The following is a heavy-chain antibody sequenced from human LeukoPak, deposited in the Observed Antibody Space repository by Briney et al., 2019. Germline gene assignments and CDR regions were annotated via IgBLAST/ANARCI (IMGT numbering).Heavy chain of an antibody. Sequence: GVSVKVSCKPSGHTVSAYYMHRVREAPGHGREWMGRINLNIGVTNHAQKFQGRATKTSDTSISTAYMELSRLRSDDAAVYYCARDVGATNAFDIWGQGTMVTVSS. J-gene: IGHJ3*02. CDR1: GHTVSAYY. D-gene: IGHD1-26*01. CDR2: INLNIGVT. V-gene: IGHV1-2*06. CDR3: ARDVGATNAFDI.